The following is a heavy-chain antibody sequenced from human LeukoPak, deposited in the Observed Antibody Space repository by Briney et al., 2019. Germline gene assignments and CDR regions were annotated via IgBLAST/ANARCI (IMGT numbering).Heavy chain of an antibody. Sequence: PGGSLRLSCAASGFTFSSYEMNWVRQAPGKGLECVSYITTSGRTIHYADSVKGRFTISRDNAKNSLYLQMNSLRAEDTAVYYCARGEDYGTNSFDYWGQGTLVTVSS. CDR2: ITTSGRTI. D-gene: IGHD4-17*01. CDR1: GFTFSSYE. CDR3: ARGEDYGTNSFDY. J-gene: IGHJ4*02. V-gene: IGHV3-48*03.